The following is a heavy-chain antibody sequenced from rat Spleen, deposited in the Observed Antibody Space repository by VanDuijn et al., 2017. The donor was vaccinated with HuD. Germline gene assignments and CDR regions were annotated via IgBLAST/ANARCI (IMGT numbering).Heavy chain of an antibody. CDR1: GFTFSDYY. CDR3: TRRGYLSNWYFDF. J-gene: IGHJ1*01. V-gene: IGHV5-7*01. CDR2: ISYDGSST. Sequence: EVQLMESGGGLVQPGRSLKLSCAASGFTFSDYYMAWVRQAPKKGLEWVATISYDGSSTYYRDSVKGRFIISRDNAKSTLYLQMDSLRSEDTAIYYCTRRGYLSNWYFDFWGPGTMVTVSS. D-gene: IGHD1-11*01.